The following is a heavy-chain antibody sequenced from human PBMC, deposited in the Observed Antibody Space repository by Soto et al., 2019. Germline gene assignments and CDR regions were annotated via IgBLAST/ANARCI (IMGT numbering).Heavy chain of an antibody. CDR2: IYYSGST. CDR1: GSSISSGGYY. D-gene: IGHD3-22*01. V-gene: IGHV4-31*03. J-gene: IGHJ5*02. Sequence: QVQLQESGPGLVKPSQTLSLTCTVSGSSISSGGYYWSWIRQHPGKGLEWIGYIYYSGSTYYNPSLKSRVTISVDTSKNQFSLKLSSVTAADTAVYYCARRSSGYNWFDPWGQGTLVTVSS. CDR3: ARRSSGYNWFDP.